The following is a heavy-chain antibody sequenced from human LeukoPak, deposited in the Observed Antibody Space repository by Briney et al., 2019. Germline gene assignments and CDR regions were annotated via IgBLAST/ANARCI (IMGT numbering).Heavy chain of an antibody. D-gene: IGHD6-19*01. CDR2: IYTSGST. J-gene: IGHJ1*01. Sequence: PSETLSLTCTVSGDSISSGSYYWSWIRQPAGKGLEWIGRIYTSGSTNYNPSLKSRVTISVDTSKKQFSLKLSSVTAADTAVYYCAREGGSGWYGEYLQYWGQGTLVTVSS. CDR1: GDSISSGSYY. V-gene: IGHV4-61*02. CDR3: AREGGSGWYGEYLQY.